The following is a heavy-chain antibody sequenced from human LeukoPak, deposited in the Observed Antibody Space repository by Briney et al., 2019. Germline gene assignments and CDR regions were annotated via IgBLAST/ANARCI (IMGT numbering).Heavy chain of an antibody. CDR1: GFTFSSYA. J-gene: IGHJ4*02. CDR2: ISGSGGST. D-gene: IGHD3-22*01. Sequence: GGSLRLSSAASGFTFSSYAMSCVRQAPGKGLEWVSAISGSGGSTYYADSVKGRFTISRDNSKNTLYLQMNSLRAEDTAVYYCAKALSNRITMIVVSGWGQGTLVTVSS. V-gene: IGHV3-23*01. CDR3: AKALSNRITMIVVSG.